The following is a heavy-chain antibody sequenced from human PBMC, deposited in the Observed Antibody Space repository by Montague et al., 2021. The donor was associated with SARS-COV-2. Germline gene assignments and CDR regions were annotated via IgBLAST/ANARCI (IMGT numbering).Heavy chain of an antibody. CDR1: GGSISSYY. Sequence: SETLSLTCTVSGGSISSYYWCWIRQRPGKGLEWIGYSYYSCSTNYNPSLKSRVTITVDTSKNQSSLKLSSVTAADTAVDYCASAHCDNYESSGLSFDPWGQGTLVTVSS. CDR2: SYYSCST. D-gene: IGHD3-22*01. V-gene: IGHV4-59*01. CDR3: ASAHCDNYESSGLSFDP. J-gene: IGHJ5*02.